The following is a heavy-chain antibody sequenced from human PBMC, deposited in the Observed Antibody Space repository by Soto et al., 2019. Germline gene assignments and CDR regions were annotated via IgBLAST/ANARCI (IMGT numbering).Heavy chain of an antibody. D-gene: IGHD3-10*01. Sequence: SSVKVSCKASGGTFSSYAISWVRQAPGQGLEWMGGIIPIFGTANYAQKFQGRVTITADESTSTAYMELSSLRSEDTAVYYCARGHYYGSGSYYNERYYYYGMDVWGQGTTVTAP. V-gene: IGHV1-69*13. CDR3: ARGHYYGSGSYYNERYYYYGMDV. CDR2: IIPIFGTA. CDR1: GGTFSSYA. J-gene: IGHJ6*02.